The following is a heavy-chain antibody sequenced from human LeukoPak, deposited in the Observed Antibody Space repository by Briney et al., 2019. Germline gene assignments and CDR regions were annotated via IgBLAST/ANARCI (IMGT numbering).Heavy chain of an antibody. D-gene: IGHD1-14*01. CDR3: ARGYTVGFDR. J-gene: IGHJ5*02. CDR1: GFTVSSNY. Sequence: GGSLRLSCAGSGFTVSSNYMSWVRQAPGKGLEWVSVIYSGGDTYHADSVKGRFTVPRDSSKNTVYLQMNSLRVEDTAVYYCARGYTVGFDRWGQGTLVTVSS. CDR2: IYSGGDT. V-gene: IGHV3-53*01.